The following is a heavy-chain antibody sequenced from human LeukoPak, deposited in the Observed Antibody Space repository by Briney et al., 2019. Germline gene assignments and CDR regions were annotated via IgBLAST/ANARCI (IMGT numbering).Heavy chain of an antibody. J-gene: IGHJ4*02. D-gene: IGHD5-24*01. Sequence: SETLSLTCAVYGGSFSGYYWSWTRQPPGKGLEWIGEINHSGSTNYNPSLKSRVTISVDTSKNQFSLKLSSVTAADTAVYYCARGGDGYNARGYWGQGTLVTVSS. CDR2: INHSGST. CDR3: ARGGDGYNARGY. CDR1: GGSFSGYY. V-gene: IGHV4-34*01.